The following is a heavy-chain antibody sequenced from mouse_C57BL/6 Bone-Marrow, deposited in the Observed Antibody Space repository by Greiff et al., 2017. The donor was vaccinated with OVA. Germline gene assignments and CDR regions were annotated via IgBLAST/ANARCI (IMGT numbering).Heavy chain of an antibody. CDR3: ARSLTTVVLDY. CDR1: GYTFTDYY. Sequence: VQLQQSGPVLVKPGASVKMSCKASGYTFTDYYMNWVKQSHGKSLEWIGVINPYNGGTSYNQKFKGKATLTVDKFSSTAYMELNSLTSEDSAVHYCARSLTTVVLDYWGQGTTLTVSS. CDR2: INPYNGGT. J-gene: IGHJ2*01. V-gene: IGHV1-19*01. D-gene: IGHD1-1*01.